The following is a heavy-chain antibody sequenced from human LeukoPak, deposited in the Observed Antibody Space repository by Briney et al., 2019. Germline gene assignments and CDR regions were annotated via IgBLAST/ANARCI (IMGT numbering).Heavy chain of an antibody. J-gene: IGHJ4*02. D-gene: IGHD2-15*01. CDR2: MSSRGSTI. CDR1: GFTFSIYE. CDR3: ARARTPGY. V-gene: IGHV3-48*03. Sequence: GGSLRLSCAASGFTFSIYEMSWVRQAPGKGLEWLSYMSSRGSTISYADSVKGRFTISRDNAKNSLFLQMNSLRAEDTAVYYCARARTPGYWGQGTLVTVSS.